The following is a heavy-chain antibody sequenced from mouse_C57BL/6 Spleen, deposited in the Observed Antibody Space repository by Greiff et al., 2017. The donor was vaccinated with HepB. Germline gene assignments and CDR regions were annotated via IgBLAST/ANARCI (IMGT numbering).Heavy chain of an antibody. CDR1: GFTFSSYA. CDR3: AREGTGPHYFDY. Sequence: EVQLVESGGGLVKPGGSLKLSCAASGFTFSSYAMSWVRRTPEKRLDWVATISDGGSYTYYPDNVKGRFTISRDNAKNNLYLQMSHLKSEDTAMYYCAREGTGPHYFDYWGQGTTLTVSS. J-gene: IGHJ2*01. CDR2: ISDGGSYT. V-gene: IGHV5-4*01. D-gene: IGHD3-3*01.